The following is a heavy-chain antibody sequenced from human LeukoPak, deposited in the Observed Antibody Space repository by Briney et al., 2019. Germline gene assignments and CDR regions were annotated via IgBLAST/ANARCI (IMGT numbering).Heavy chain of an antibody. CDR3: AKEPLREGGTYFDY. V-gene: IGHV3-23*01. D-gene: IGHD5-24*01. J-gene: IGHJ4*02. Sequence: GGSLRLSCAASGFTFSSYAMSWVRQAPGKGLEWVSGINESGERTYYADSVKGRFTISRDNSKNTLYLQMNSPRGEDTAVYYCAKEPLREGGTYFDYWGQGNLVTVSS. CDR2: INESGERT. CDR1: GFTFSSYA.